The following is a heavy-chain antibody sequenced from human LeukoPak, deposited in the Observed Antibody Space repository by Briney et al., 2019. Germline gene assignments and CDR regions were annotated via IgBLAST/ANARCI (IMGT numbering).Heavy chain of an antibody. V-gene: IGHV4-4*07. CDR2: IYPSGGT. J-gene: IGHJ6*04. D-gene: IGHD2-2*01. CDR3: AREYCSSSSCFHYSYYYFMDV. Sequence: PSETLSLTCTVSAGSISNYYWSWIRQPAGKGLEWIGRIYPSGGTNYNPSLESRVTMSVDTSKNQFSLKLTSVTAADTAVYYCAREYCSSSSCFHYSYYYFMDVWGKGTKVTVSS. CDR1: AGSISNYY.